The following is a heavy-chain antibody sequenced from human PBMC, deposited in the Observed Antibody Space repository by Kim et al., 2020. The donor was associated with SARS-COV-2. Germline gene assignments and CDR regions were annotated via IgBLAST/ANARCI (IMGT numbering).Heavy chain of an antibody. D-gene: IGHD3-9*01. CDR3: ARAPTGTYFDWLSTGGFDL. V-gene: IGHV4-34*01. CDR2: INHSGST. CDR1: GGSFSGYY. J-gene: IGHJ2*01. Sequence: SETLSLTCAVYGGSFSGYYWSWIRQPPGKGLEWIGEINHSGSTNYNPSLKSRVTISVDTSKNQFSLKLSSVTAADTAVYYCARAPTGTYFDWLSTGGFDL.